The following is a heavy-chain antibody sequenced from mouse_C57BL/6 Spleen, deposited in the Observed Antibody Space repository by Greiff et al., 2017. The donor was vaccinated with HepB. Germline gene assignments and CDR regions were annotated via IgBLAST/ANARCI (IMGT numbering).Heavy chain of an antibody. CDR2: IYPGSSST. V-gene: IGHV1-55*01. D-gene: IGHD2-5*01. CDR3: ARSEDSNWRYYFDY. Sequence: QVQLQQPGAELVKPGASVKMSCKASGYTFTSYWITWVKQRPGQGLEWIGDIYPGSSSTNYNEKFKSKATLTVDTSSSTAYMQLSSLTSEDSAVYYCARSEDSNWRYYFDYWGQGTTLTVSS. CDR1: GYTFTSYW. J-gene: IGHJ2*01.